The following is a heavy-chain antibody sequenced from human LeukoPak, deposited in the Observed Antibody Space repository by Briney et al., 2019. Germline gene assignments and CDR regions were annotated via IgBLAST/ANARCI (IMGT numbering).Heavy chain of an antibody. Sequence: GGSLRLSCAASGFTFSSYGMHWVRQAPGKGLEWVAVISYDGSNKYYADSVKGRFTISRDNSKNTLYLQVNSLRAEDTAVYYCAKDLDYDILTGYYTGIDYWGQGTLVTVSS. V-gene: IGHV3-30*18. D-gene: IGHD3-9*01. CDR2: ISYDGSNK. J-gene: IGHJ4*02. CDR3: AKDLDYDILTGYYTGIDY. CDR1: GFTFSSYG.